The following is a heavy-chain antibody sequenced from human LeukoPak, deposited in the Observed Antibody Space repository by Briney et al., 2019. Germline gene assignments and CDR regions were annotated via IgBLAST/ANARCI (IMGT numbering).Heavy chain of an antibody. CDR1: GYTFTSYD. Sequence: ASVKVSCKASGYTFTSYDIDWVRQATGQGLEWMGYMNPASGNTGYAQKFQGRVTMTTDTSISTAYMELSSLRSEDTAVYYCARVPREIASIWGQGTMVTVSS. CDR3: ARVPREIASI. V-gene: IGHV1-8*01. CDR2: MNPASGNT. J-gene: IGHJ3*02. D-gene: IGHD3-16*02.